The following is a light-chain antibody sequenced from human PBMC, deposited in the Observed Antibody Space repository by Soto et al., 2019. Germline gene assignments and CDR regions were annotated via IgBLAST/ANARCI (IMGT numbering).Light chain of an antibody. J-gene: IGKJ5*01. CDR3: QQYKNWPFS. CDR2: DVS. V-gene: IGKV3-15*01. Sequence: EIVMTQSPATLFVSPGDRAILSCRAGQGVTTNFAWYQQKSGQSPRLLIYDVSHRATGVPARFSGTGSETDFTLTIRGLQSEDSAGYFCQQYKNWPFSFGQGTRLEVK. CDR1: QGVTTN.